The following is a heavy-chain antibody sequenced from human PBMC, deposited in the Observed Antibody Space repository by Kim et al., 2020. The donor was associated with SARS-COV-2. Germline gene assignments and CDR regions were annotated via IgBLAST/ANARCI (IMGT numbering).Heavy chain of an antibody. CDR1: GFTFSNYG. V-gene: IGHV3-30*18. Sequence: GGSLRLSCVASGFTFSNYGMHWVRQAPGKGLEWVAIVSYEGRNTFYAGSVKGRFTISRDNSKNTLYLQMNSLRTEDTALYYCVKEAAFTTIVVDYYFDYWGRNPGHRLL. CDR2: VSYEGRNT. J-gene: IGHJ4*01. D-gene: IGHD3-22*01. CDR3: VKEAAFTTIVVDYYFDY.